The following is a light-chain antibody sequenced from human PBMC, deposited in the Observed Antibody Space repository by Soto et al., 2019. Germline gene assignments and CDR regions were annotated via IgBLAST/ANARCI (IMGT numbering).Light chain of an antibody. CDR2: AAS. CDR1: QGISSW. CDR3: PPANSFPPS. Sequence: DIQMTQSPSSVSASVGDRVTITCRASQGISSWLAWYQQKPGKAPKLLIYAASSLQSGVPPRFGGSGSGTDFTLTISTLQPEDFPTYYGPPANSFPPSFGPGTKVDIK. V-gene: IGKV1-12*01. J-gene: IGKJ3*01.